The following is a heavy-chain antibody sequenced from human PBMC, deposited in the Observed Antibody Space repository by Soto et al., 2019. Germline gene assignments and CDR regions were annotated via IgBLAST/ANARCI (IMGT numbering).Heavy chain of an antibody. V-gene: IGHV3-7*03. CDR2: INQDGSEK. CDR3: ARVDRSRVYYFDY. Sequence: GGSLRLSCAASGFTFSNYWMSWVRRAPGKGLEWVADINQDGSEKYYVDSVKGRFTISRDNADNSLYLHMDSLRVEDTAVYYCARVDRSRVYYFDYWGQGTLVTVSS. CDR1: GFTFSNYW. J-gene: IGHJ4*02.